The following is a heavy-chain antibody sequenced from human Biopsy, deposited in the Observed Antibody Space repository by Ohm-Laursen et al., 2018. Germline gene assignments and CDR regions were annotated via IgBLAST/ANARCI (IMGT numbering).Heavy chain of an antibody. CDR3: ARDQRGPSLLEAKLTPNYFDY. D-gene: IGHD1-1*01. Sequence: SLRLSCSASGISFSRSAMNWVRQAPGKGLEWVSSIRSGGDYMFYADSVKGRFTIPRDNAKNSLYLQMNSLRAEDTAVYYCARDQRGPSLLEAKLTPNYFDYWGRGSLVTVSS. CDR2: IRSGGDYM. V-gene: IGHV3-21*01. CDR1: GISFSRSA. J-gene: IGHJ4*02.